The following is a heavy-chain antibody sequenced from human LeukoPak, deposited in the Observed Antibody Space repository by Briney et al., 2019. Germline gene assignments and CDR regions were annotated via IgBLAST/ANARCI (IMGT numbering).Heavy chain of an antibody. J-gene: IGHJ4*02. CDR3: ARDLFLTWELPEYFDY. CDR2: ISSSSSYI. D-gene: IGHD1-26*01. V-gene: IGHV3-21*01. Sequence: GGSLRLSCAASGFTFSSYSMDWVRQAPGKGLEWVSSISSSSSYIYYADSVKGRFTISRDNAKNSLYLQMNSLRAEDTAVYYCARDLFLTWELPEYFDYWGQGTLVTVSS. CDR1: GFTFSSYS.